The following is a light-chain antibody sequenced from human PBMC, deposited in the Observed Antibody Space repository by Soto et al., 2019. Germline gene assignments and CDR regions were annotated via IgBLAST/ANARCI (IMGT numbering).Light chain of an antibody. Sequence: QMIQSPYSLSESVGDRVTITCQACQEISNYLNWYQQKQGKAPKILIYDASNLERGVPSRFSGRGSGTGFTCTIISLQPEDFATYYCQQYDHLPRSFGRGTKVEIK. CDR1: QEISNY. CDR2: DAS. V-gene: IGKV1-33*01. CDR3: QQYDHLPRS. J-gene: IGKJ1*01.